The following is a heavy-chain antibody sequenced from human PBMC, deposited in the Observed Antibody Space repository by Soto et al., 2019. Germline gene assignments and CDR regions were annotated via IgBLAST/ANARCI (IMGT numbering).Heavy chain of an antibody. V-gene: IGHV4-31*01. D-gene: IGHD3-3*02. CDR2: IYYSGST. J-gene: IGHJ6*02. Sequence: QVQLQESGPGLVKPSQTLSLTCTVSGGSISSGDYYWIWIRQHPGKGLEWIGYIYYSGSTYYNPSLKSPVTISVDTSRNQFSLKLSSVTAADTAVYNCARAPLISIFFAYGMDVWGQGTTVTVSS. CDR1: GGSISSGDYY. CDR3: ARAPLISIFFAYGMDV.